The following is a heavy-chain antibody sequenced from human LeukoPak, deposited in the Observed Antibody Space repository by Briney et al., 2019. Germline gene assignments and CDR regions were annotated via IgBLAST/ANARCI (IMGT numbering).Heavy chain of an antibody. V-gene: IGHV4-59*01. CDR1: GGSISSYY. CDR3: ARVARRDFWSGYYTRRNWYFDL. D-gene: IGHD3-3*01. J-gene: IGHJ2*01. Sequence: SETLSLTCTVSGGSISSYYWSWIRQPPGKGLEWIGYIYYSGSTNYNPPLKSRVTISVDTSKNQFSLKLSSVTAANTAVYYCARVARRDFWSGYYTRRNWYFDLWGRGTLVTVSS. CDR2: IYYSGST.